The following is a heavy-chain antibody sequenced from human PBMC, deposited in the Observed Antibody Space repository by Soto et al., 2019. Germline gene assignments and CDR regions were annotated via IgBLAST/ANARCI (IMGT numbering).Heavy chain of an antibody. CDR3: AMQPRWFDP. CDR2: INSDGTST. CDR1: GFTISNYW. J-gene: IGHJ5*02. Sequence: PECSLRLSCAASGFTISNYWMHWVRQAPGKGLVWVSCINSDGTSTSYADSVKGRFSISRDNAKNTLYLQMNSLRAEDTAVYFCAMQPRWFDPWGQGTLVTVSS. V-gene: IGHV3-74*01. D-gene: IGHD6-13*01.